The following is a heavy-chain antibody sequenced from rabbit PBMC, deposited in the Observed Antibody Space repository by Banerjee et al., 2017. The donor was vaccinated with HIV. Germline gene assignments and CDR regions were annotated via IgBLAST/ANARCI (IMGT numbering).Heavy chain of an antibody. J-gene: IGHJ5*01. CDR1: GLDFSSSYW. Sequence: QEQLEESGGDLVQPEGSLTLTCKASGLDFSSSYWICWVRQAPGKGLDWIGCIDTGSSDVTYYASWAKGRFTISKTSSTTVTLQMTSLTAADTATYFCARSDDDYGDPDWLDLWGQGTLVTVS. CDR3: ARSDDDYGDPDWLDL. CDR2: IDTGSSDVT. D-gene: IGHD2-1*01. V-gene: IGHV1S45*01.